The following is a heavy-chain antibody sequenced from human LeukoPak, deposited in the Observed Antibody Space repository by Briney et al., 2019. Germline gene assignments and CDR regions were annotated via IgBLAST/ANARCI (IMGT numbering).Heavy chain of an antibody. V-gene: IGHV1-2*02. D-gene: IGHD3-22*01. CDR3: ARSDGFSGYSSLGDS. CDR1: GYTFSVYY. CDR2: INPNSGDT. Sequence: AASVKVSCKASGYTFSVYYMHWVRQAPGQGLEWMGWINPNSGDTNYAQKFQGRVTMTRDTSISTAYMDLSRLRSDDTAVYYCARSDGFSGYSSLGDSWGQGTLVTVSS. J-gene: IGHJ5*01.